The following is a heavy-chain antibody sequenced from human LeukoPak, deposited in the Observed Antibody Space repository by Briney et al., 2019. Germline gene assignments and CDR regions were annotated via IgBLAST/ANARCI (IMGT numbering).Heavy chain of an antibody. CDR3: TRESGAFSPFGF. Sequence: SETLSLTCAVSGGSITTTNWWSWVRQPPGKGLEWIGEVHLSGATNYNLSLESRVSMSIDKSKNHLSLEVTSVTAADTAIYYCTRESGAFSPFGFWGRGTLVTVSS. CDR1: GGSITTTNW. D-gene: IGHD1-26*01. V-gene: IGHV4-4*02. CDR2: VHLSGAT. J-gene: IGHJ4*02.